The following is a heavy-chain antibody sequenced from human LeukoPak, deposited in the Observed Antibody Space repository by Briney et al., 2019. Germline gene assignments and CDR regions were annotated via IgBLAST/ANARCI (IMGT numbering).Heavy chain of an antibody. V-gene: IGHV1-2*04. D-gene: IGHD6-13*01. J-gene: IGHJ5*02. CDR3: ARGPIAAAGTGGNNWFDP. CDR1: GYTFTGYY. CDR2: INPNSGGT. Sequence: ASVKVSCKASGYTFTGYYMHWVRQAPGQGLEWMGWINPNSGGTNYAQKFQGWVTMTRDTSISTAHMELSRLRSDDTAVYYCARGPIAAAGTGGNNWFDPWGQGTLVTVSS.